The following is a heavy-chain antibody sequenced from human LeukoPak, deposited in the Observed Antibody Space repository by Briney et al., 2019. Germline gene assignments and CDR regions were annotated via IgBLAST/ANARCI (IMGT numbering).Heavy chain of an antibody. CDR3: ARDRISVADPPNWFDP. J-gene: IGHJ5*02. Sequence: SETLSLTCTVSGYSISSGYYWGWIRQPPGKGLEWIGSIYHSGKNYYNPSLKSRVTMSVDTSKNQFSLKLTSVTAADTAMYYCARDRISVADPPNWFDPWGQRTPDTVSS. CDR1: GYSISSGYY. V-gene: IGHV4-38-2*02. CDR2: IYHSGKN. D-gene: IGHD6-19*01.